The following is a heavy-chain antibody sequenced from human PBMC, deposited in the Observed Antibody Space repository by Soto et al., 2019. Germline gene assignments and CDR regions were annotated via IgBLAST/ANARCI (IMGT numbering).Heavy chain of an antibody. CDR3: ARDRLALGGTTYYYYGMDV. V-gene: IGHV3-33*01. D-gene: IGHD2-15*01. CDR2: IWYDGSNK. J-gene: IGHJ6*02. CDR1: GFTFSSYG. Sequence: PGGSLRLSCAASGFTFSSYGMHWVRQAPGKGLEWVSVIWYDGSNKYYADPVKGRFTISRDNSKNTLYLQMNSLRAEDTAVCYCARDRLALGGTTYYYYGMDVWGQGTTVTVSS.